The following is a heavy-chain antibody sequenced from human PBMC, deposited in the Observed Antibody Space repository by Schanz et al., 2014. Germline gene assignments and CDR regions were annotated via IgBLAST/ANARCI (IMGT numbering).Heavy chain of an antibody. J-gene: IGHJ4*02. CDR1: GFSFSDYG. CDR2: ISYQGSER. CDR3: AKSYDTSGYSGFDY. V-gene: IGHV3-30*18. Sequence: QVQLVESGGGVVQPGRSLRLSCAGSGFSFSDYGMHWVRQAPGRGLEWVAVISYQGSERYYADSVKGRFTISRDNSKNTLYLQMNSLRTEDTAVYFCAKSYDTSGYSGFDYWGQGTLVTVSS. D-gene: IGHD3-22*01.